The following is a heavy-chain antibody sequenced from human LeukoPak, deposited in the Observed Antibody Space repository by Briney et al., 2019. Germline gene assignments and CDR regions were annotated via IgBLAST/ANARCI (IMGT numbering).Heavy chain of an antibody. V-gene: IGHV3-23*01. D-gene: IGHD3-10*02. Sequence: GGSLRLSCAASGFTFSTYAMSWVRQAPGKGLEWVSAVSGSGVSTYYADSVKGRFTISRDNAKNSLYLQMNSLRAEDTAVYYCAELGITMIGGVWGKGTTVTISS. CDR1: GFTFSTYA. CDR3: AELGITMIGGV. J-gene: IGHJ6*04. CDR2: VSGSGVST.